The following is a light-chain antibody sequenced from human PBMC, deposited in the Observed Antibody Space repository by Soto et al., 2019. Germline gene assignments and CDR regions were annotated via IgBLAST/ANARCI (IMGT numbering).Light chain of an antibody. J-gene: IGKJ2*01. V-gene: IGKV3-20*01. CDR2: GAS. CDR3: QQYGSSPPYT. Sequence: EIVLTQSPGTLSLSPGERATLSCRASQSVSSSYLVWYQQKPGQAPRLLIYGASSRATGIPDRFSGSGSGTDFTLTISTLEPEDFAVFYCQQYGSSPPYTFGQGTKLEIK. CDR1: QSVSSSY.